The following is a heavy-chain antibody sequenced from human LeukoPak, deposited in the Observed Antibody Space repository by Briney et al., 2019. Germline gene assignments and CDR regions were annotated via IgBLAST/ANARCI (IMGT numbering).Heavy chain of an antibody. D-gene: IGHD2-21*02. J-gene: IGHJ4*02. CDR1: GLTFSSYT. V-gene: IGHV3-23*01. CDR2: ISNSGRNT. Sequence: PGGSLTLSCAASGLTFSSYTMSWVRQAPGKGLEWVSTISNSGRNTFYTDSVKGRFTISRDNSKNTLYLQMNSLRAGDTAVYSCARARGYCAADCSRYAFDYWGQGTLVTVSS. CDR3: ARARGYCAADCSRYAFDY.